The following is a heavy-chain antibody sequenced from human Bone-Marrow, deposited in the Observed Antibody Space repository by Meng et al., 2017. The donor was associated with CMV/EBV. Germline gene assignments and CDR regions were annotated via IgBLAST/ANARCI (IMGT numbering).Heavy chain of an antibody. CDR1: GFSLSTSGVG. CDR3: AHRHGDDFWSGYPGTYYYYGMDV. CDR2: IYWNDDK. Sequence: SGPTLVKPTQTLTLICTFSGFSLSTSGVGVGWIRQPPGKALECLALIYWNDDKRYSSSLKSRLTITKDTSKNQVVLTMTNMDPVDTATYYCAHRHGDDFWSGYPGTYYYYGMDVWGQGTTVTVSS. D-gene: IGHD3-3*01. J-gene: IGHJ6*02. V-gene: IGHV2-5*01.